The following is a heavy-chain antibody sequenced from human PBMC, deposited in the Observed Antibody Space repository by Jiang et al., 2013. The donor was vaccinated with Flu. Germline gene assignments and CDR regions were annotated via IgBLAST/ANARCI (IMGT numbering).Heavy chain of an antibody. Sequence: PGLVKPSETLSLTCTVSGGSISSYYWSWIRQPPGKGLEWIGYIYYSGSTNYNPSLKSRVTISVDTSKNQFSLKLSSVTAADTAVYYCARALWVTTYYFDYWGQGTLVTVSS. CDR1: GGSISSYY. CDR3: ARALWVTTYYFDY. J-gene: IGHJ4*02. V-gene: IGHV4-59*01. D-gene: IGHD2-21*02. CDR2: IYYSGST.